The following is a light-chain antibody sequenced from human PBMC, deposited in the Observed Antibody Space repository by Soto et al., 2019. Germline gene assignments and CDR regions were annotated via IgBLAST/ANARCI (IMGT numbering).Light chain of an antibody. CDR3: QQYGSSPYT. V-gene: IGKV3-20*01. CDR1: QSVSSSY. CDR2: GAS. Sequence: EIVLTQSPGTLSLSPGERATLSCRASQSVSSSYLAWHQQKPGQAPRLLIYGASSRATSIPDRFSGSGSGTDFTLNLSRLEPEDFAVYYCQQYGSSPYTIGQGTKLEIK. J-gene: IGKJ2*01.